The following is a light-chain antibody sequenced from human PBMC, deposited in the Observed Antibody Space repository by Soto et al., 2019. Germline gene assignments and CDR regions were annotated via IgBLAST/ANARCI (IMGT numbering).Light chain of an antibody. Sequence: EVVMTQSPATLSSSPGERAALSCWASQSICSKLAWFHQKPGQGPRLLMIGAATSATAVPDRFSGSGSGTEFTLTIHSLQSDDYATDYCQQYDKSPPRTFGQGTKVDIK. V-gene: IGKV3-15*01. J-gene: IGKJ1*01. CDR3: QQYDKSPPRT. CDR1: QSICSK. CDR2: GAA.